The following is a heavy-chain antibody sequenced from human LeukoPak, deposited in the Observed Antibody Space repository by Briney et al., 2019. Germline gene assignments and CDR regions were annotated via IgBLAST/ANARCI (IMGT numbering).Heavy chain of an antibody. V-gene: IGHV3-21*01. CDR1: GFTFSSYS. CDR2: ISSSSSHI. CDR3: ARDFPHHCSSTSCYAFDY. D-gene: IGHD2-2*01. Sequence: GGSLRLSCAASGFTFSSYSMNWVRQAPGKGLEWVSSISSSSSHIYYADSVKGRFTISRDNAKNSLYLQMNSLRAEDTAVYYCARDFPHHCSSTSCYAFDYWGQGTLVTASS. J-gene: IGHJ4*02.